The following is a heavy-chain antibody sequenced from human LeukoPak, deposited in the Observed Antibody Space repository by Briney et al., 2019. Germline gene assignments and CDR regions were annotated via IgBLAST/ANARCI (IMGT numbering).Heavy chain of an antibody. J-gene: IGHJ6*03. CDR2: ISGSGGST. CDR1: GFTFSSYG. V-gene: IGHV3-23*01. CDR3: AKDDYYYYMDV. Sequence: PGGSLRLSCAASGFTFSSYGMSWVRQAPGKGLEWVSAISGSGGSTYYADPVKGRVTISRDNSKNTLYLQMNSLRADDTAVYYCAKDDYYYYMDVWGKGTTVTVSS.